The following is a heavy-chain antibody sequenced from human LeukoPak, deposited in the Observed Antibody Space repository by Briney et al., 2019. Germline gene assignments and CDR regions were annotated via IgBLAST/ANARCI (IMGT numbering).Heavy chain of an antibody. D-gene: IGHD2-8*01. Sequence: SETLSLTCTVSGDSISSGIHSWSWIRQPAGKGLEYIGRIYTSGSTNYSPSLKSRVTISLDTSKNHFSLKLSSVTAADTAMYYCARPHSGTVNASTYGVIDYWGQGTLVTVSS. CDR1: GDSISSGIHS. CDR2: IYTSGST. V-gene: IGHV4-61*02. CDR3: ARPHSGTVNASTYGVIDY. J-gene: IGHJ4*02.